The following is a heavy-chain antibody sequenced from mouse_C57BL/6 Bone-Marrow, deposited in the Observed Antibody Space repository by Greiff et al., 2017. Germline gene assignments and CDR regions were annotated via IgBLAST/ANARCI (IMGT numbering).Heavy chain of an antibody. J-gene: IGHJ3*01. CDR2: IDPEDGET. CDR3: ARRGDYDWFAY. CDR1: GFNIKDYY. D-gene: IGHD2-4*01. Sequence: EVQLQQSGAELVKPGASVKLSCTASGFNIKDYYMHWVKQRTEQGLEWIGGIDPEDGETKYAPKFPGKATITADTSSNTAYLQLSSLTSEDTAVYYWARRGDYDWFAYWGQGTLVTVSA. V-gene: IGHV14-2*01.